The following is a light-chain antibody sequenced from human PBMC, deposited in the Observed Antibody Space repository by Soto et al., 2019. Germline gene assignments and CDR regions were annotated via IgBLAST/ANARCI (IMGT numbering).Light chain of an antibody. CDR1: QSMSSW. V-gene: IGKV1-5*01. CDR2: DAS. J-gene: IGKJ5*01. CDR3: QQRSNWPLT. Sequence: DIQMTQSPSTLSGSVGARVTITFRASQSMSSWLAWDQKKPGKAPKLLIYDASSLESGVPSRFSGSGSGTEFTLTISSLQPDDFAVYYCQQRSNWPLTFGQGTDWRL.